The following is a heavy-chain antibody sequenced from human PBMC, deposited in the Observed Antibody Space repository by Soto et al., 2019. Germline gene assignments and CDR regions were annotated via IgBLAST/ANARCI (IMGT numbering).Heavy chain of an antibody. CDR2: IYYSGST. J-gene: IGHJ6*02. D-gene: IGHD2-2*01. CDR1: GGSLSSSSYY. V-gene: IGHV4-39*01. Sequence: SETLSLTCTVSGGSLSSSSYYWGWIRQPPGKGLEWIGSIYYSGSTYYNPSLKSRVTISVDTSKNQFSLKLSSVTAADTAVYYCARQSCSEYQYGMDVWGQGTTVPVSS. CDR3: ARQSCSEYQYGMDV.